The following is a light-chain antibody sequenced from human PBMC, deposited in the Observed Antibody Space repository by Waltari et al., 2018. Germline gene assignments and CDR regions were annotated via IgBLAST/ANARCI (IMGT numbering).Light chain of an antibody. CDR2: EVS. Sequence: QSALTQPASVSGSPGQSITISCTGTNNDVGGYNYVSWYQQYADKAPKLMIYEVSNRPSGVSKRFSGSKSGNTASLTISGLQAEDEADYYCTSKTGTITYVFGTGTKVTVL. CDR1: NNDVGGYNY. J-gene: IGLJ1*01. CDR3: TSKTGTITYV. V-gene: IGLV2-14*01.